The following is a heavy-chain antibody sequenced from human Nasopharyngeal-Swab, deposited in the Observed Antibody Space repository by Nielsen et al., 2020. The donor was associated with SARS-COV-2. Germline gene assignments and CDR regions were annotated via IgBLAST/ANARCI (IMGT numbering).Heavy chain of an antibody. D-gene: IGHD6-19*01. V-gene: IGHV4-59*01. CDR3: AIAVAGTGQYDY. J-gene: IGHJ4*02. CDR2: IYYSGST. CDR1: GDSMSSYY. Sequence: GSLRLSCTVSGDSMSSYYWSWIRQPPGKGPEWIGYIYYSGSTNYNPSLKSRVTMSVDTSKSQFSLKLSSVTAADTAVYYCAIAVAGTGQYDYWGQGTLVTVSS.